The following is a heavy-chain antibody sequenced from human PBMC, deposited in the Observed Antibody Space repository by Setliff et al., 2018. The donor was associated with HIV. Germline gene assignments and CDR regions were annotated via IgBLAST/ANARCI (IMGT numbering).Heavy chain of an antibody. CDR1: GYTFTDNY. J-gene: IGHJ5*02. V-gene: IGHV1-2*04. CDR2: INSATGGT. Sequence: GASVKVSCKASGYTFTDNYIHWVRQAPGQGLEWMAWINSATGGTNYAQNFQGWVTVTRDTSINTVYMELSSLKSDDTAVYYCARAEYYEYVWGSYPDSWSDPWGQGTLVTVSS. CDR3: ARAEYYEYVWGSYPDSWSDP. D-gene: IGHD3-16*02.